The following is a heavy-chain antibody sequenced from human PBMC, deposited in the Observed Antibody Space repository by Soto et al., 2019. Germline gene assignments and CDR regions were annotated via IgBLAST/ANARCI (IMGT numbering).Heavy chain of an antibody. CDR1: GESISSGGYY. CDR2: IYDSESA. Sequence: QVQLQESGPGLVKPSQTLSLTCSVSGESISSGGYYWSWIRHHPGKGLEWIGYIYDSESAYYNPSLKTRVTISMDTSKNHFAMRLSYVTAADTAVYYCARASSSSSAADYWGQGTLATVSS. CDR3: ARASSSSSAADY. D-gene: IGHD6-6*01. V-gene: IGHV4-31*03. J-gene: IGHJ4*02.